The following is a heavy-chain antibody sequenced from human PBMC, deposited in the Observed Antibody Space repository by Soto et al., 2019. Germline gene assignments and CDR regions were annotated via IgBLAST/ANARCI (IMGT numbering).Heavy chain of an antibody. V-gene: IGHV4-39*01. CDR1: GGSISSSSYY. CDR3: ARQGQRGDTSGWYYFDY. J-gene: IGHJ4*02. D-gene: IGHD6-19*01. Sequence: QLQLQESGPGLVKPSETLSLTCIVSGGSISSSSYYWGWIRQPPGKGLEWIGNIYYSGSTYYNPSLKSRVTISVDTSKNQFSLNLSSVTAADTAVYYCARQGQRGDTSGWYYFDYWGQGTLVTVSS. CDR2: IYYSGST.